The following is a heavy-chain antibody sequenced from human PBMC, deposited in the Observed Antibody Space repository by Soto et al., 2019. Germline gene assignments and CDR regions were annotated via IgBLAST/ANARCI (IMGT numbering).Heavy chain of an antibody. D-gene: IGHD5-12*01. CDR1: VFTFSSYA. Sequence: GGSLRLSCTPSVFTFSSYAMSWVRQPPGKGLEWVSAISGSGGSTYYADSVKGRFTISRDNSKNTLYLQMNSLRAEDTAVYYCAKPMGYSGYDGPIDYSGQGTLVTVSS. J-gene: IGHJ4*02. CDR3: AKPMGYSGYDGPIDY. V-gene: IGHV3-23*01. CDR2: ISGSGGST.